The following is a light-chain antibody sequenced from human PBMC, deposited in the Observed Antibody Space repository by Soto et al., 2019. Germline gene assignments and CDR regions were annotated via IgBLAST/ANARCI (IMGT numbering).Light chain of an antibody. CDR3: QQYNTFSPWT. CDR2: RAS. J-gene: IGKJ1*01. Sequence: DVQLTQAPCTLSASVGDRAAISCRASQSLSTWLAWYQQKPGQAPKLLIYRASSLDTGVPSRFSGSGSGTDFTLTISSLQPDDFATYYCQQYNTFSPWTFGQGTKVDIK. CDR1: QSLSTW. V-gene: IGKV1-5*03.